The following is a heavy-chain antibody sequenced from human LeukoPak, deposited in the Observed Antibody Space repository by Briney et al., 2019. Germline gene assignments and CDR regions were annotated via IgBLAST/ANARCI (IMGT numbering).Heavy chain of an antibody. Sequence: QPGRSLRLSCTASGFTFGDYAMSWVRQAPGKGLEWVGFIRSKAYGGTTEYAASVKGRFTISRDDSKSIAYLQMNSLKTEDTAVYYCTRAFPSSSWSLNAFDIWGQGTMVTVSS. CDR3: TRAFPSSSWSLNAFDI. CDR2: IRSKAYGGTT. CDR1: GFTFGDYA. D-gene: IGHD6-13*01. J-gene: IGHJ3*02. V-gene: IGHV3-49*04.